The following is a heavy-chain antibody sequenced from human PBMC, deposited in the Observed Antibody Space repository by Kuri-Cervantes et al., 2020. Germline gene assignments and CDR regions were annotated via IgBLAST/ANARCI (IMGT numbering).Heavy chain of an antibody. D-gene: IGHD2/OR15-2a*01. J-gene: IGHJ2*01. CDR3: ARHSQIESTTADWYFDL. V-gene: IGHV3-30*03. CDR1: GFTFTSYC. CDR2: ISHDGSNK. Sequence: GESLKISWAASGFTFTSYCMHWVRQAPGKGLEWVAVISHDGSNKYYADSVKGRFTISRDNAKNSLYLQMNSLRAEDTTVYYCARHSQIESTTADWYFDLWGRGTLVTVSS.